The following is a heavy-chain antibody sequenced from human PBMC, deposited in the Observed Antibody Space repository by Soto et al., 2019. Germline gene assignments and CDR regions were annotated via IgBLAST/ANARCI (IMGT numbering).Heavy chain of an antibody. V-gene: IGHV3-23*01. CDR2: ISGSGGST. CDR3: AKSHYYDSSGYLFDY. D-gene: IGHD3-22*01. Sequence: AGGSLRLSCAASGFTFSSYAMSWVRQAPGKGLEWVSAISGSGGSTYYADSVKGRFTISRDNSKNTLYLQMNSLRAEDTAVYYCAKSHYYDSSGYLFDYWGQGTLVTVSS. J-gene: IGHJ4*02. CDR1: GFTFSSYA.